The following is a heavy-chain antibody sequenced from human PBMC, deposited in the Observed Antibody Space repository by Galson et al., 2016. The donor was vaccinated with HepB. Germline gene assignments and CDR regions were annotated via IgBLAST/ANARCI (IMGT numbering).Heavy chain of an antibody. CDR1: GIIFNNYA. Sequence: SLRLSCAASGIIFNNYAMHWVRQAPGKGLEWVALISFDGTKKYYADSVEGRFTISRDNAKNTLYLQMNSLTPEDTAVYFCAREGEYCGGDCYSGYFQHWGQGTLVTVPS. CDR2: ISFDGTKK. D-gene: IGHD2-21*01. J-gene: IGHJ1*01. V-gene: IGHV3-30*04. CDR3: AREGEYCGGDCYSGYFQH.